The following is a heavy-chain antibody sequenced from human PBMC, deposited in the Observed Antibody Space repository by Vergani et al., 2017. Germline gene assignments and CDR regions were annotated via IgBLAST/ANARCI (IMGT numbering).Heavy chain of an antibody. Sequence: QVQLQESGPGLVKPSETLSLTCTVSGGSISSYYWSWIRQPPGKGLEWIGHIYYSGSTNYNPSLMSRVTISVDTSQNQFSLKLGSVTAADTAVYYCARHAGSYSAYWFDPWGQGALVTVSS. CDR1: GGSISSYY. J-gene: IGHJ5*02. D-gene: IGHD1-26*01. CDR2: IYYSGST. CDR3: ARHAGSYSAYWFDP. V-gene: IGHV4-59*01.